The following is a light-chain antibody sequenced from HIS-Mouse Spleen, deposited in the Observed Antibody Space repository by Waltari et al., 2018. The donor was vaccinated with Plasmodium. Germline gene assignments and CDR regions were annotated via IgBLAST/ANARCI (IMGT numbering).Light chain of an antibody. J-gene: IGKJ3*01. CDR3: QQYNNWSFT. V-gene: IGKV3-15*01. CDR1: QSVSSN. CDR2: GAS. Sequence: EIVMTQSPATLSVSPGERATLSCRASQSVSSNLAWYKQKPGQAPMLLIYGASTRATGIPARFSGSGSGTEFTLTISSLQSEDFAVYYCQQYNNWSFTFGPGTKVDIK.